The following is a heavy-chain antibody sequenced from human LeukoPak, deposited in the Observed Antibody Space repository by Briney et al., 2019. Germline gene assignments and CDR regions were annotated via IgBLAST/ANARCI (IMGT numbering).Heavy chain of an antibody. Sequence: GASVKVSCKASGYTFTSYGISWVRQPPGQGLEWMGWISAYNGNTNYAQKLQGRVTMTTDTATSTAYMELRSLRSDDTAVYYCASSRGGLRVIPHAAFDIWGQGTMVTVSS. V-gene: IGHV1-18*01. CDR2: ISAYNGNT. CDR1: GYTFTSYG. J-gene: IGHJ3*02. CDR3: ASSRGGLRVIPHAAFDI. D-gene: IGHD5-12*01.